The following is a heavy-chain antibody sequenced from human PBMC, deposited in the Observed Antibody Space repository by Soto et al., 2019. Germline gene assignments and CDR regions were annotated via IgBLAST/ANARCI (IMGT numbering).Heavy chain of an antibody. Sequence: QLQLQESGPGLVKPSETLSLSCTVSGGSISSSSSYWGWIRQPPGKGLEWIGSIYYSGSTYYNPSLKSRVIISVDTSKNQFSLKLSSVTAADTAVYYCARHHGMANYFDYWGQGALVTVSS. V-gene: IGHV4-39*01. CDR2: IYYSGST. J-gene: IGHJ4*02. CDR1: GGSISSSSSY. D-gene: IGHD1-20*01. CDR3: ARHHGMANYFDY.